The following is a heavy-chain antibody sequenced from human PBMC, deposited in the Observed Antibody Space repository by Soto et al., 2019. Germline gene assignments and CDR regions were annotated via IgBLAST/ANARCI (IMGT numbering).Heavy chain of an antibody. CDR2: INHSGST. CDR1: GGAFRDYY. Sequence: SETLSLTCAVYGGAFRDYYWSWVRQPPGKGLEWIGQINHSGSTNYNPSIKSRVTISVDTSKNQFSLKLSSVTAADTAVYYCARTSRFDSWGQGTLVTVSS. CDR3: ARTSRFDS. J-gene: IGHJ4*02. V-gene: IGHV4-34*01. D-gene: IGHD6-6*01.